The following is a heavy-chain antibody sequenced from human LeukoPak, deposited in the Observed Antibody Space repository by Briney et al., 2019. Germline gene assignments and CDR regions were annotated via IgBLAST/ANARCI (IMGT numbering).Heavy chain of an antibody. V-gene: IGHV4-4*02. J-gene: IGHJ4*02. CDR2: IYHSGST. Sequence: SGTLSLTCAVSGGSISSSNWWSWVRQPPGKGLEWIGEIYHSGSTNYNPSLKSRVTISVDKSKNQFSLKLSSVTAADTAVYYCARFRVAGTRFFDYWGQGTLVTVSS. D-gene: IGHD6-19*01. CDR3: ARFRVAGTRFFDY. CDR1: GGSISSSNW.